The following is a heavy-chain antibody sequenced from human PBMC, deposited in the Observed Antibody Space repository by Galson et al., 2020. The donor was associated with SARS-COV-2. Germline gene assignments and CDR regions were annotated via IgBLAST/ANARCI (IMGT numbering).Heavy chain of an antibody. V-gene: IGHV3-15*01. J-gene: IGHJ4*02. CDR2: INSKTDGGTT. D-gene: IGHD3-3*01. CDR1: GFTFSNAW. CDR3: TTSLTIFGVGIIPLDD. Sequence: GGSLRLSCAASGFTFSNAWMSWVRQAPGKGLEWVGRINSKTDGGTTAYAAHVKGRFTISRDESKNTLYLQMNSLKTEDTAVYYCTTSLTIFGVGIIPLDDWGQGTLVTVSS.